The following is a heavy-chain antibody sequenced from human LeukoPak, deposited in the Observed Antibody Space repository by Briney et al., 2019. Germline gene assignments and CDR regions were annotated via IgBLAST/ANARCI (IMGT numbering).Heavy chain of an antibody. CDR3: ARDLVAYFDWLLMGGYFDY. CDR1: GGSISSSSYY. V-gene: IGHV4-39*07. D-gene: IGHD3-9*01. J-gene: IGHJ4*02. Sequence: SETLSLTCTVSGGSISSSSYYWGWIRQPPGKGLEWIGSIYYSGSTYYNPSLKSRVTISVDTSKNQFSLKLSSVTAADTAVYYCARDLVAYFDWLLMGGYFDYWGQGTLVTVSS. CDR2: IYYSGST.